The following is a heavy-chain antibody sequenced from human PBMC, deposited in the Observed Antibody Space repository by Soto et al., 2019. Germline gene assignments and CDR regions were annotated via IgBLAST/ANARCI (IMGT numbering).Heavy chain of an antibody. CDR3: ARVLFYGSGSSSSYYFDY. D-gene: IGHD3-10*01. CDR2: TYYSGST. CDR1: VGSISSCPYY. Sequence: TLSLTCSVSVGSISSCPYYWSWIRQHPGKGLEWIGYTYYSGSTYYNPSLKSRVTISLNTSKNQFSLKLSSVTAADTAVYYCARVLFYGSGSSSSYYFDYWGQGTQVTVSS. J-gene: IGHJ4*02. V-gene: IGHV4-31*03.